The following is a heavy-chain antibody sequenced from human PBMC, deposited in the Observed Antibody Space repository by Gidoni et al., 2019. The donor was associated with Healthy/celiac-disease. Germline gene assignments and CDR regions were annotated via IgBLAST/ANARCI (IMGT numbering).Heavy chain of an antibody. CDR2: INAGSGNT. CDR1: GYTFTSYA. J-gene: IGHJ4*02. V-gene: IGHV1-3*01. Sequence: QVQLVQSGAEVKKPGASVKGSCKASGYTFTSYAMHWVRQAPGQRLEWMGWINAGSGNTKYSQKVQGRVTIPRDTSAGTAYMELSSLRSEDTAVYCCASDPTTGNRYFDYWGQGTLVTVSS. D-gene: IGHD1-1*01. CDR3: ASDPTTGNRYFDY.